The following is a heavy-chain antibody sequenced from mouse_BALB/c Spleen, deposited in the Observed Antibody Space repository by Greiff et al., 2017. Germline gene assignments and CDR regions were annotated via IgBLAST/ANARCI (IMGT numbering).Heavy chain of an antibody. CDR2: ISSGGSYT. CDR1: GFTFSSYA. CDR3: AREEAYYGNYEGYYYAMDY. Sequence: EVQGVESGGGLVKPGGSLKLSCAASGFTFSSYAMSWVRQTPEKRLEWVATISSGGSYTYYPDSVKGRFTISRDNAKNTLYLQMSSLRSEDTAMYYCAREEAYYGNYEGYYYAMDYWGQGTSVTVSS. V-gene: IGHV5-9-3*01. J-gene: IGHJ4*01. D-gene: IGHD2-10*01.